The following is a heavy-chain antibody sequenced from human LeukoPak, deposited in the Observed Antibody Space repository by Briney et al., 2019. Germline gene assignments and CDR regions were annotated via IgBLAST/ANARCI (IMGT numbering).Heavy chain of an antibody. CDR1: GYTFTGYY. D-gene: IGHD1-26*01. CDR3: APSGVGATADAFDI. V-gene: IGHV1-2*02. CDR2: INPNSGGT. J-gene: IGHJ3*02. Sequence: GASVKVSCKASGYTFTGYYMHSVRQAPGQGLEWMGWINPNSGGTNYAQKFQGRVTMTRDTSISTAYMELSRLRSDDTAVYYCAPSGVGATADAFDIWGQGTMVTVSS.